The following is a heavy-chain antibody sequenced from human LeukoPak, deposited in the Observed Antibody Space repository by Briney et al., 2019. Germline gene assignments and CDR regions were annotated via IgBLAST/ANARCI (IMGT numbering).Heavy chain of an antibody. Sequence: PSETLSLTCAVYGGSFSGYYWSWIRQPPGKGLEWIGEINHSGSTNYNPSLKSRVTISVDTSKNQFSLKLSSVAAADTAVYYCARPNAIGRLRVKYYFDYWGQGTLVTVSS. D-gene: IGHD2-21*01. J-gene: IGHJ4*02. CDR1: GGSFSGYY. CDR2: INHSGST. V-gene: IGHV4-34*01. CDR3: ARPNAIGRLRVKYYFDY.